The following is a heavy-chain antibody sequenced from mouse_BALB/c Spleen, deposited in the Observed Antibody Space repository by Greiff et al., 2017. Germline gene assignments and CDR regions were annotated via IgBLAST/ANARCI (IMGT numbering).Heavy chain of an antibody. D-gene: IGHD2-3*01. CDR3: ARMGDGYYVYAMDY. J-gene: IGHJ4*01. V-gene: IGHV1S56*01. CDR1: GYTFTSYY. CDR2: IYPGDGST. Sequence: QVQLQQSGPELVKPGASVKMSCKASGYTFTSYYIHWVKQRPGQGLEWIGWIYPGDGSTKYNEKFKDKTTLTADKSSSTAYMLLSSLTSEDSAIYFCARMGDGYYVYAMDYWGQGTSVTVSS.